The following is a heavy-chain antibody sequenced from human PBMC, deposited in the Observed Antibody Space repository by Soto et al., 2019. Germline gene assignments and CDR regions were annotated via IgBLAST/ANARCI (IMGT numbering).Heavy chain of an antibody. CDR1: GFTFSTYG. CDR3: AKDSGRGSADYYFDF. Sequence: LWGSLRLSCAASGFTFSTYGMHWVRQAPGKGLEWVAVISYDGGDKYSADSVQGRFAISRDNSKNTLYLQVNSLRGEDTAVYHCAKDSGRGSADYYFDFWGQGTLVTVSS. V-gene: IGHV3-30*18. J-gene: IGHJ4*02. CDR2: ISYDGGDK. D-gene: IGHD3-10*01.